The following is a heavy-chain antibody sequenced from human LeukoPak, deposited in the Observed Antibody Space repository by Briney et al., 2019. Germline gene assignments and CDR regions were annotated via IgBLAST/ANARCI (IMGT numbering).Heavy chain of an antibody. V-gene: IGHV3-48*03. Sequence: GGSLRLSCAASGFTFSSYEMNWVRQAPGKGLEWVSYISSSGSTIYYADSVKGRFTISRDNAKNSLYLQMNSLRAEDTAVYYCVKGGYDYIEIAYFDYWGQGALVTVSS. D-gene: IGHD5-12*01. CDR3: VKGGYDYIEIAYFDY. CDR1: GFTFSSYE. CDR2: ISSSGSTI. J-gene: IGHJ4*02.